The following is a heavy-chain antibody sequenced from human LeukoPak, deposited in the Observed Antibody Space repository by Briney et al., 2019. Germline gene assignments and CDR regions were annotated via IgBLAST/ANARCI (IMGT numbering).Heavy chain of an antibody. J-gene: IGHJ3*02. CDR2: ITTSSSTI. Sequence: GGSLRLSCAASGFTFSSYGMHWVRQAPGKGLEWVSYITTSSSTIYYADSVKGRFTISRDNAKNSLYLQMNSLRAEDTAVYYCARGPGYPNAFDIWGQGTMVTVSS. V-gene: IGHV3-48*01. CDR3: ARGPGYPNAFDI. CDR1: GFTFSSYG. D-gene: IGHD5-18*01.